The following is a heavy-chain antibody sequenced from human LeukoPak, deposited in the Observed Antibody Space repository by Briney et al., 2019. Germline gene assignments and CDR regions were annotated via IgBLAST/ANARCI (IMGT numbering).Heavy chain of an antibody. CDR1: GFTFSSHG. CDR3: ARGRLGIAVTSILCPFDI. D-gene: IGHD6-19*01. J-gene: IGHJ3*02. Sequence: GGSLRLSCAASGFTFSSHGMHWVRQAPGKGLEWVAVIGDTGRAKYYADSVKGRFTTSRDNSKNTLYLEMNSLRDEDTALYYCARGRLGIAVTSILCPFDIWGQGTMVTVSS. V-gene: IGHV3-30*03. CDR2: IGDTGRAK.